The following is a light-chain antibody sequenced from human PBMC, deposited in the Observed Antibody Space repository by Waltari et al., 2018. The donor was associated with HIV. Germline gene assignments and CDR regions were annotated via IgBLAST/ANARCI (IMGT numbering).Light chain of an antibody. V-gene: IGKV2-30*01. Sequence: DVAMTQSPLSLPVTLGQPASIPCRSSQSLVYSDGYTYLDWIQQRPGRSPRRLIYEVSKRDSGVPDRFSGSGSGTNFTLKISRVEAEDVGVYYCMQGTHWPRTFGQGTKVEIK. CDR1: QSLVYSDGYTY. CDR2: EVS. CDR3: MQGTHWPRT. J-gene: IGKJ1*01.